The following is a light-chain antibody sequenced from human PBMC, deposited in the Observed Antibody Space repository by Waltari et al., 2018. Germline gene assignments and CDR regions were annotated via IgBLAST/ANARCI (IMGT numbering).Light chain of an antibody. Sequence: QSVLTQPPSASETPGQRVTLSCSGSRSNFGSNYVYWYQQLPGTAPKLLIYRNTQRPSGVPDRFSGSKSGTSASLAISGRRSEDEAVYYCAAWDDSLRGVVFGGGTKLTVL. J-gene: IGLJ2*01. CDR2: RNT. V-gene: IGLV1-47*01. CDR3: AAWDDSLRGVV. CDR1: RSNFGSNY.